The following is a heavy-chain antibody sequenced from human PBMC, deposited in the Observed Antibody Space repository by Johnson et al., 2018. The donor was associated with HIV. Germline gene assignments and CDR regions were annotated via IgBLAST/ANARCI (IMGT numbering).Heavy chain of an antibody. CDR1: GFTFSSYG. CDR3: AKDKMYSDSSGSKEGGVAFDI. J-gene: IGHJ3*02. V-gene: IGHV3-33*06. CDR2: IWYDGRNK. Sequence: QVQLVESGGGVVQPGRSLRLSCAASGFTFSSYGMHWVRQAPGKGLEWVAVIWYDGRNKYYADSVKGRLIISRDNSKNTLYLQINSLRAEDTAVYYCAKDKMYSDSSGSKEGGVAFDIWGQGTMVTVSS. D-gene: IGHD3-22*01.